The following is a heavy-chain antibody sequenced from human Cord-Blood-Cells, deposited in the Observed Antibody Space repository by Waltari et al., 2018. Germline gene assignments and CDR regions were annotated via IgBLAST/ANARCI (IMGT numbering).Heavy chain of an antibody. CDR1: GGTFSSYA. CDR3: ARDRSYYDFWSGPRYFDL. CDR2: IIPIFGTA. V-gene: IGHV1-69*01. J-gene: IGHJ2*01. Sequence: QVQLVQSGAEVKKPGSSVKVSCKASGGTFSSYAISWVRQAPGQGFEWMGGIIPIFGTANYAQKFQGRVTITADESTSTAYMELSSLRSEDTAVYYCARDRSYYDFWSGPRYFDLWGRGTLVTVSS. D-gene: IGHD3-3*01.